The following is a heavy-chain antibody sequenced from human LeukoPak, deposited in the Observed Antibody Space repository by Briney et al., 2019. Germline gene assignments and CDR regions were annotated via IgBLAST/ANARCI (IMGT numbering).Heavy chain of an antibody. Sequence: SQTLSLTCTVSGGSISSGGYYWSWIRQHPGKGLEWIGYIYYSGSTNYNPSLKSRVTISVDTSKNQFSLKLSSVTAADTAVYYCAATGVPAAQISPFDYWGQGTLVTVSS. D-gene: IGHD2-2*01. J-gene: IGHJ4*02. V-gene: IGHV4-31*03. CDR2: IYYSGST. CDR3: AATGVPAAQISPFDY. CDR1: GGSISSGGYY.